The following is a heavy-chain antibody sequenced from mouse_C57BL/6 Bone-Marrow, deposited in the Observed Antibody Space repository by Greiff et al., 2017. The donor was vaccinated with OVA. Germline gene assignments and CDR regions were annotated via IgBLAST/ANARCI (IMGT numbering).Heavy chain of an antibody. CDR1: GYTFTNYW. Sequence: QVQLQQSGAELVRPGTSVKMSCKASGYTFTNYWIGWAKQRPGHGLEWIGDIYPGGGYTNYNEKFKGKATLTADKSSSTAYMQFSSLTSEDSAIYYCARSNLWYFDVWGTGTTGTVSS. V-gene: IGHV1-63*01. CDR2: IYPGGGYT. CDR3: ARSNLWYFDV. D-gene: IGHD6-1*01. J-gene: IGHJ1*03.